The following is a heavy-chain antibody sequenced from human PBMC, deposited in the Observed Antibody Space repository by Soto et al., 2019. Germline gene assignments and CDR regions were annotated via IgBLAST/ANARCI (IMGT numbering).Heavy chain of an antibody. J-gene: IGHJ4*02. D-gene: IGHD5-12*01. Sequence: QVQLVESGGGVVQPGRSLRLSCAASGFTFSSYGMHWVRQAPGKGLEWVAVISYDGSNKYYADFVKGRFTISRDNSKNTLYLQMNSLRAEDTAVYYCAKDGPYRWLQLALLKEGYYFDYWGQGTLVTVSS. CDR3: AKDGPYRWLQLALLKEGYYFDY. CDR1: GFTFSSYG. CDR2: ISYDGSNK. V-gene: IGHV3-30*18.